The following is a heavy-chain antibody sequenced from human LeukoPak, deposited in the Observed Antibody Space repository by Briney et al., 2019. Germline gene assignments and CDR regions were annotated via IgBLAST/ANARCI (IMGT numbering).Heavy chain of an antibody. CDR2: INRSGST. Sequence: SETLSLTCAVNGGSFSGYYWSWIRQPPGKGLEWIGEINRSGSTNYNPSLKSRVTISVDTSKNQFSLRLSSVTAADSAVYYCAYGYNYRYDHWGQGTLDTVSS. J-gene: IGHJ5*02. CDR1: GGSFSGYY. V-gene: IGHV4-34*01. CDR3: AYGYNYRYDH. D-gene: IGHD5-24*01.